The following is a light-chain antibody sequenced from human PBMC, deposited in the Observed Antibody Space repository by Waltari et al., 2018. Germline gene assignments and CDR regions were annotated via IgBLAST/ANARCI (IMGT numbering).Light chain of an antibody. J-gene: IGKJ1*01. CDR1: QSLVHGVGDTY. CDR3: MQGTQWPRS. V-gene: IGKV2-30*02. CDR2: KVS. Sequence: DVLMTQSPLSLPVTLGQRAPIPSRPIQSLVHGVGDTYLGWFQQRPGQSPRRLIYKVSNRDSGVPDRFSGSGSGTDFTLKISRVEADDIAIYYCMQGTQWPRSFGQGTKVEIE.